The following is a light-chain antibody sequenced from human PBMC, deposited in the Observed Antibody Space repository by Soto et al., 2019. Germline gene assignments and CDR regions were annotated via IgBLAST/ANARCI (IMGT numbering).Light chain of an antibody. CDR3: QQDDNYPHT. Sequence: DIQMTQSPSTLSASVGDRVTITCRASQSVRSWLSWYQQKQGRAPKFLIYDASSLESGVPSMCSGSGSGTEFPLTISKLQHDDVATYYWQQDDNYPHTFGGGTKVEIK. J-gene: IGKJ4*01. CDR2: DAS. V-gene: IGKV1-5*01. CDR1: QSVRSW.